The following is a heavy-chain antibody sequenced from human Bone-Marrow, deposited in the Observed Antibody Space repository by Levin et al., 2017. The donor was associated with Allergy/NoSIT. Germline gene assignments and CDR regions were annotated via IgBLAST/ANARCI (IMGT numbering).Heavy chain of an antibody. CDR1: GFTFSSYA. Sequence: GGSLRLSCAASGFTFSSYAMHWVRQAPGKGLEWVAVISYDGSNKYYADSVKGRFTISRDNSKNTLYLQMNSLRAEDTAVYYCARAWSWGVAPSTILDYWGQGTLVTVSS. V-gene: IGHV3-30*04. CDR2: ISYDGSNK. J-gene: IGHJ4*02. CDR3: ARAWSWGVAPSTILDY. D-gene: IGHD3-16*01.